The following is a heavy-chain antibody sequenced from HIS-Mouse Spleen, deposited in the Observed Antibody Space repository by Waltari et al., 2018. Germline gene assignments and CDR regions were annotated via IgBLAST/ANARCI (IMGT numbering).Heavy chain of an antibody. CDR2: INHSGST. D-gene: IGHD6-13*01. V-gene: IGHV4-34*01. CDR1: SGSFSGYY. Sequence: QVQLQQWGAGLLKPSETLSLTCAVYSGSFSGYYWSWIRQPPGKGLEWIGEINHSGSTNYNPSLKSRVTISVDTSKNQFSLKLSSVTAADTAVYYCAREKGSSSWYYFDYWGQGTLVTVSS. J-gene: IGHJ4*02. CDR3: AREKGSSSWYYFDY.